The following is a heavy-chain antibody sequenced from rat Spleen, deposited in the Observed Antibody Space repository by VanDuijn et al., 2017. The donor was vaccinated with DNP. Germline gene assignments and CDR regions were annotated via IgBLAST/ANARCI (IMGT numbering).Heavy chain of an antibody. Sequence: EVQLVESGGGLVQPGRSLRLSCAASGFTFSDYYMAWVRQAPKKGLEWVATINYDGGITNYGDSVKGRFTISRDNAKSTLYLQMYSLRSEDMATYYCTRDLHFGYNYAFDYWGQGVMVSVSS. CDR3: TRDLHFGYNYAFDY. J-gene: IGHJ2*01. D-gene: IGHD1-4*01. V-gene: IGHV5-22*01. CDR1: GFTFSDYY. CDR2: INYDGGIT.